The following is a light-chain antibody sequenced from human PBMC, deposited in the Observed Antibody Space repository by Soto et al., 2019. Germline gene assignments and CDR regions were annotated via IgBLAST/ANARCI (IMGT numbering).Light chain of an antibody. J-gene: IGLJ1*01. CDR1: NIGSRS. V-gene: IGLV3-21*02. Sequence: SYELTQPPSVSVAPGQTATITCGGNNIGSRSVHWYQRKPGQAPVLVMYDDNDRPSGIPDRFSGSNSGNTATLTISRVEAGDEGDFYCQLWDTNSDHYVFGPGTKVTVL. CDR2: DDN. CDR3: QLWDTNSDHYV.